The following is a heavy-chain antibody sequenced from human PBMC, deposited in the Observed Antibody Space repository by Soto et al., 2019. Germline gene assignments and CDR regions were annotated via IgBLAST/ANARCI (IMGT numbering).Heavy chain of an antibody. CDR1: GGAFSSFG. Sequence: SVKVSCTASGGAFSSFGIRWVRHAPGQGLEWMGGIIPVFGRPNYAQRFRGRLTITADESTNTGYMERISLRSEDTPIYDCARGGSGYNFWGQGTQVTVSS. J-gene: IGHJ4*02. V-gene: IGHV1-69*13. D-gene: IGHD5-12*01. CDR3: ARGGSGYNF. CDR2: IIPVFGRP.